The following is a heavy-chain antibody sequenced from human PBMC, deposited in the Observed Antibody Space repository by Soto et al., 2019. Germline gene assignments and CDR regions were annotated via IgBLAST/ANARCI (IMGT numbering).Heavy chain of an antibody. D-gene: IGHD3-16*02. CDR2: FDPEDGET. J-gene: IGHJ5*02. Sequence: ASVKVSCKVSGYTLTELSMHWVRQAPGKGLEWMGGFDPEDGETIYAQKFQGRVTMTEDTSTDTAYMELSSLRSEDTAVYYSATVMITFGGVIVPFDPWGQGTLVTVSS. CDR1: GYTLTELS. CDR3: ATVMITFGGVIVPFDP. V-gene: IGHV1-24*01.